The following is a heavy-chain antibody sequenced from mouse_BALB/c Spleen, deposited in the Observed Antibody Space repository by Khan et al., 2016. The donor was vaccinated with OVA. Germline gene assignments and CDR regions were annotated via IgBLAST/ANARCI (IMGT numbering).Heavy chain of an antibody. CDR3: ARSTYRYAFAY. D-gene: IGHD2-14*01. CDR1: GDSITSGY. Sequence: VQLKESGPSLVKPSQTLSLTCSVTGDSITSGYWSWIRKFPGNKLEYMGYMIYSGNTYYNPSLKSRISITRHTSKNQSYLQFNSVTTEDTATYYCARSTYRYAFAYWGQGTLVTVSA. J-gene: IGHJ3*01. V-gene: IGHV3-8*02. CDR2: MIYSGNT.